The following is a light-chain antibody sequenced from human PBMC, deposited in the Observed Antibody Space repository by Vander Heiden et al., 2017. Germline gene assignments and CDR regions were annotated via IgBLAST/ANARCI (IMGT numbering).Light chain of an antibody. Sequence: QSVLTQPPSVSGAPGQRVTIPCTGSSSNIGAGYDVHWYQPLPGTAPKLLIYGNTNRPSGVPDRFSGSKSGTSASLAITGLQAEDEADYYCQSYDSSLRGVFGGGTKLTVL. CDR3: QSYDSSLRGV. J-gene: IGLJ3*02. CDR2: GNT. V-gene: IGLV1-40*01. CDR1: SSNIGAGYD.